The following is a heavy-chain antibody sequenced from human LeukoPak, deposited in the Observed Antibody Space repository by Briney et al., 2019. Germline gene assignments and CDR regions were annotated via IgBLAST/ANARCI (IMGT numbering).Heavy chain of an antibody. J-gene: IGHJ4*02. V-gene: IGHV4-59*01. CDR3: ARVGVSWSSDY. D-gene: IGHD6-13*01. CDR1: GGSISSYY. CDR2: IYYSGST. Sequence: PSETLSLTCTVSGGSISSYYWSWIRQPPGKGLEWIGYIYYSGSTIYNPSLKSRVTISVDTSKNQFSLKLSSVTAADTAVYYCARVGVSWSSDYWGQGTLVTVSS.